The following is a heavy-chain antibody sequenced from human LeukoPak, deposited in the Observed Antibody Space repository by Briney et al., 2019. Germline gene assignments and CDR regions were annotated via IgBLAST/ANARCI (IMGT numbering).Heavy chain of an antibody. V-gene: IGHV1-69*13. D-gene: IGHD2-2*01. Sequence: SVKVSCKASGGTFSSYAISWVRQAPGQGLEWMGGIIPIFCTANYAQKFQGRVTFTADESTSTAYMEMSSLRSEDTAVYYCARDSPDIVVVAAAWGGMDVWGKGTTVTVSS. CDR1: GGTFSSYA. J-gene: IGHJ6*04. CDR2: IIPIFCTA. CDR3: ARDSPDIVVVAAAWGGMDV.